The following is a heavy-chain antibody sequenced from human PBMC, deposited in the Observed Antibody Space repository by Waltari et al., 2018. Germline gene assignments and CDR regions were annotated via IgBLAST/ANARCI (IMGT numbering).Heavy chain of an antibody. Sequence: QVQLQESGPGLVMPSETLSLTCTVSGGSIGRYYWSWIRQPPGKGLEWIGYIYYTGNTYFSPSLKSRVTMSVDTSKNQVSLRLISVTAADTAVYFCARRPAGATFDYWGPGALVTVSS. J-gene: IGHJ4*02. CDR2: IYYTGNT. CDR3: ARRPAGATFDY. D-gene: IGHD1-26*01. V-gene: IGHV4-59*01. CDR1: GGSIGRYY.